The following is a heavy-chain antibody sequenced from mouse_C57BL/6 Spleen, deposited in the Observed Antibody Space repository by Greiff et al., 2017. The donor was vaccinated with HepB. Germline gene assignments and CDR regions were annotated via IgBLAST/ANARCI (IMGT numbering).Heavy chain of an antibody. Sequence: QVQLKQSGAELMKPGASVKLSCKATGYTFTGYWIEWVKQRPGHGLEWIGEILPGSGSTNYNEKFKGKATFTADTSSNTAYMQLSSLTTEDSAIYYCARYGIYYGNYYYFDYWGQGTTLTVSS. J-gene: IGHJ2*01. CDR1: GYTFTGYW. V-gene: IGHV1-9*01. D-gene: IGHD2-1*01. CDR2: ILPGSGST. CDR3: ARYGIYYGNYYYFDY.